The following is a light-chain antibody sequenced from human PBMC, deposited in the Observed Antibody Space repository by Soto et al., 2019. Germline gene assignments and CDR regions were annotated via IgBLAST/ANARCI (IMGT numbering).Light chain of an antibody. Sequence: EVALTQSPGTLSLSPGDGVTLSCKASQTIAPNYLAWYQQRFGQAPRLLISSTSKRAAGIPDRFSGAGSGTDFTLSISGLESEDFGVYFCQQYATLPITFGQGTRL. CDR2: STS. V-gene: IGKV3-20*01. CDR1: QTIAPNY. J-gene: IGKJ5*01. CDR3: QQYATLPIT.